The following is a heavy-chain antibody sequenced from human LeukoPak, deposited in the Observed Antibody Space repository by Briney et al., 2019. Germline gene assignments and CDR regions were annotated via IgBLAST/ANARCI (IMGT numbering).Heavy chain of an antibody. J-gene: IGHJ4*02. V-gene: IGHV3-23*01. CDR2: ISVSGGTT. CDR3: AKAPGLLDFDY. Sequence: GGSLRLSCAASGFTFTNYAMNWVRHAPGKGLEWVSTISVSGGTTYYADSVKGRFTISRDNSKNTLYLQMNSLRAEDTAVYYCAKAPGLLDFDYWGQGALVTVSS. CDR1: GFTFTNYA. D-gene: IGHD2-15*01.